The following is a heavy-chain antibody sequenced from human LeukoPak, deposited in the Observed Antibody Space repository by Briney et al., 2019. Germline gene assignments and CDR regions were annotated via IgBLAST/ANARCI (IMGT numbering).Heavy chain of an antibody. Sequence: GGSLRLSCAASGFTFSVSAMHWVRQAPGKGLEYISAITNDGGGTFYADSVKGRFTISRDNSKNTLYLQMCSLRADDMAVYYCARGLKVAFDYWGQGTLVTVSS. CDR3: ARGLKVAFDY. CDR2: ITNDGGGT. D-gene: IGHD5-12*01. J-gene: IGHJ4*02. V-gene: IGHV3-64*02. CDR1: GFTFSVSA.